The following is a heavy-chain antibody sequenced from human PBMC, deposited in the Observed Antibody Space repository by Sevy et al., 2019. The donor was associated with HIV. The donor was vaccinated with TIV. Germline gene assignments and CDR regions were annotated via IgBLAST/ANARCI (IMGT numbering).Heavy chain of an antibody. CDR2: IYSDGST. D-gene: IGHD5-18*01. V-gene: IGHV3-53*01. Sequence: GGSLRLSCAASGFTVSNNYMNWVRQAPGKGLEWVSVIYSDGSTYYVDSVNGRFTISRDNSKNTLFLQMNSLRADDTAVYYCARVPPYSYGFGVDYWGQGTLVTVSS. CDR1: GFTVSNNY. CDR3: ARVPPYSYGFGVDY. J-gene: IGHJ4*02.